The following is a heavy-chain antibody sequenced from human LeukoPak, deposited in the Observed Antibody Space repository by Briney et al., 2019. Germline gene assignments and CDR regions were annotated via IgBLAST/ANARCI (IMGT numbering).Heavy chain of an antibody. CDR2: INHSGST. CDR3: ARALGRYYYYYMDV. D-gene: IGHD3-10*01. CDR1: GGSFSGYY. J-gene: IGHJ6*03. Sequence: SETLSLTCAVYGGSFSGYYWSWIRQPPGKGLELIGEINHSGSTNYNPSLKSRVTISVDTSKNQFSLKLSSVTAADTAVYYCARALGRYYYYYMDVWGKGTTVTVPS. V-gene: IGHV4-34*01.